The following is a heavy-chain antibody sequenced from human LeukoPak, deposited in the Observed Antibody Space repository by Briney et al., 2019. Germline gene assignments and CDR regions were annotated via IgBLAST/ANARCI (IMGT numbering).Heavy chain of an antibody. CDR3: ARRAFSGSFRFDY. D-gene: IGHD1-26*01. Sequence: PSETLSLTCTVSGGSISIYYWSWIRQPPGKGLEWIGYIYYSGTTNYNPSLKSRVTISVDTSKNQFSLKLSSVTAADTAVYYCARRAFSGSFRFDYWGQGTLVTVSS. CDR2: IYYSGTT. CDR1: GGSISIYY. J-gene: IGHJ4*02. V-gene: IGHV4-59*08.